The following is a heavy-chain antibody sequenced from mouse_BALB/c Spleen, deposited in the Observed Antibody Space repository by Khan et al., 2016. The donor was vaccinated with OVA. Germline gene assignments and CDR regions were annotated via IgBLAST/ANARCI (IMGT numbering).Heavy chain of an antibody. D-gene: IGHD1-1*01. CDR2: INPSTGYT. CDR3: ARRGLRWDFDY. J-gene: IGHJ2*01. V-gene: IGHV1-7*01. Sequence: QVQLKQSEAELAKPGASVKMSCKASGYTFINYWILWVKQRPGQGLEWIGYINPSTGYTEYNQNFKDKATLTADKSSSTAYMQLSSLTSEDSAVYYCARRGLRWDFDYWGQGTTLTVSS. CDR1: GYTFINYW.